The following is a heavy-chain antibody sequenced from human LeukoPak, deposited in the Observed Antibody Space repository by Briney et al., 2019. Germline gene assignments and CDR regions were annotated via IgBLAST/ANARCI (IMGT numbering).Heavy chain of an antibody. CDR2: ISAYNGNT. Sequence: ASVKVSCKASGYTFTSYGISWVRQAPGQGLEWMGWISAYNGNTNYAQKFQGRVTMTRDTSISTAYMELSRLRSDDTAVYYCASGLIAVAGVYFDYWGQGTLVTVSS. J-gene: IGHJ4*02. CDR3: ASGLIAVAGVYFDY. D-gene: IGHD6-19*01. V-gene: IGHV1-18*01. CDR1: GYTFTSYG.